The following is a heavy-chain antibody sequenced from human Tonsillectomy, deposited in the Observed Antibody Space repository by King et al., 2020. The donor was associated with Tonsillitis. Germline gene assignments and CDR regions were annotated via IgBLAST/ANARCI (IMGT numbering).Heavy chain of an antibody. V-gene: IGHV4-59*08. Sequence: VQLQESGPGLVKPSETLSLTCTVSGGSISSDHWGWIRQPPGKGLEWIGNIYYSGGSSKYNSSLQSRVTISIDTSRNQISLRVRSVTAADTAVYFCARHIYGLGRRIWGQGTKVTVSS. D-gene: IGHD3-10*01. CDR1: GGSISSDH. CDR3: ARHIYGLGRRI. J-gene: IGHJ3*02. CDR2: IYYSGGSS.